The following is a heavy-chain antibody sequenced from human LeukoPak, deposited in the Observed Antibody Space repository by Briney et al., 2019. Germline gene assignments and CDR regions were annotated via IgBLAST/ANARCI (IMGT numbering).Heavy chain of an antibody. J-gene: IGHJ4*02. V-gene: IGHV4-39*07. CDR1: GGSISSSSYY. Sequence: SETLSLTCTVSGGSISSSSYYWGWTRQPPGKGLEWIGSIYYSGSTYYNPSLKSRVTISVDTSKNQFSLKLSSVTAADTAVYYCASLYYDSNLGDYWGQGTLVTVSS. CDR3: ASLYYDSNLGDY. CDR2: IYYSGST. D-gene: IGHD3-22*01.